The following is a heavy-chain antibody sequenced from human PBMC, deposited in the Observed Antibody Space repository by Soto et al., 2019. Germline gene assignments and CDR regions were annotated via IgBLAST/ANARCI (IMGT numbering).Heavy chain of an antibody. CDR1: GFTFSNAW. V-gene: IGHV3-15*07. D-gene: IGHD3-22*01. CDR2: IKSKTDGGTT. Sequence: PGGSLRLSCAASGFTFSNAWMNWVRQAPGKGLEWVGRIKSKTDGGTTDYAAPVKGRFTISRDDSKNTLYLQMNSLKTEDTAVYYCTTEPDSSGYYYPFDYWGQGTLVTVSS. CDR3: TTEPDSSGYYYPFDY. J-gene: IGHJ4*02.